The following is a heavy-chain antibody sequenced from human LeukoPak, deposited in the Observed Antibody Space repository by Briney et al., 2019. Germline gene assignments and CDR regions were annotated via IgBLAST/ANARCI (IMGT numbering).Heavy chain of an antibody. J-gene: IGHJ4*02. Sequence: ASVKVSCKASGYTFTEYYMHWVRQAPGQGLEWMGWINPNSGGTNYAQKFQGRVTMTRDTSISTAYMELSRLRSDDTAVYYCAGSSGYSSSWYFDYWGQGTLVTVSS. CDR3: AGSSGYSSSWYFDY. CDR1: GYTFTEYY. CDR2: INPNSGGT. D-gene: IGHD6-13*01. V-gene: IGHV1-2*02.